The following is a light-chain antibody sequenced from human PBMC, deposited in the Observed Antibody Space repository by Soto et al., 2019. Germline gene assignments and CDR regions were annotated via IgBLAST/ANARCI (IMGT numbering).Light chain of an antibody. V-gene: IGKV3D-15*01. J-gene: IGKJ1*01. CDR1: QSVDIN. CDR3: QQYNSWPLWT. Sequence: EIVLTQSPATLSVSPGERVTLSCRASQSVDINLAWYPQKPGQAPRLLIYDASSRATGIPARFSGSGSGTEFTLTISSLQSEDFAVYYCQQYNSWPLWTFGQGTKVDIK. CDR2: DAS.